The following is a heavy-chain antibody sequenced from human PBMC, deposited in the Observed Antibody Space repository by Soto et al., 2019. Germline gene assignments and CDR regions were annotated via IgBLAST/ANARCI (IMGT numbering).Heavy chain of an antibody. J-gene: IGHJ6*04. V-gene: IGHV4-39*01. CDR2: IFYSGST. CDR1: GGSIRSSSYY. CDR3: EPTSVATYGMDV. Sequence: SETLSLTCTVSGGSIRSSSYYWDWIRQPPGKGPEWIGSIFYSGSTYYNPSLKSRVTVSVDMSKNQLSLKLSSVTDADTAAYSCEPTSVATYGMDVLGEWTTVTVSS. D-gene: IGHD4-17*01.